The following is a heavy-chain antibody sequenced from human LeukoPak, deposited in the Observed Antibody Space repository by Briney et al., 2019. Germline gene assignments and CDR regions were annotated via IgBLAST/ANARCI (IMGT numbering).Heavy chain of an antibody. V-gene: IGHV1-18*04. D-gene: IGHD4-17*01. J-gene: IGHJ5*02. CDR2: ISAYNGNT. CDR1: GYTFTSYG. Sequence: EASVNVSCKASGYTFTSYGISWVRQAPGQGLEWMGWISAYNGNTNYAQKLQGRVTMTTDTSTSTAYMELRSLRSDDTAVYYCAQHDYGDWFDPWGQGTLVTVSS. CDR3: AQHDYGDWFDP.